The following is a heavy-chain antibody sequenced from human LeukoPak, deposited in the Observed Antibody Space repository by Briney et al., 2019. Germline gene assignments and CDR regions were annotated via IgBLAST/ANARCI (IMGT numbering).Heavy chain of an antibody. Sequence: GGSLRLSCAASEFTFSSYSMNWVRQAPGKGLEWVSYITNSGNSKSYADSVKGRFTISRDNTKNSLYLQMNSLRAEDTAVYYCARDVVMDYWGQGTLVTVSS. D-gene: IGHD2-8*01. J-gene: IGHJ4*02. CDR2: ITNSGNSK. CDR1: EFTFSSYS. CDR3: ARDVVMDY. V-gene: IGHV3-48*01.